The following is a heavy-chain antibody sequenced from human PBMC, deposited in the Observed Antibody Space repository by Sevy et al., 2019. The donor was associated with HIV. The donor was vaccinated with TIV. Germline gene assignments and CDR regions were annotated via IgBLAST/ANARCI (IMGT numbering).Heavy chain of an antibody. Sequence: ASVKVSCRASGYTFTYYDINWVRQATGQGLEWMGWMSPNSGNTCYAQKFQGRVTMTRNTSISTAYMELSSLGAEDTAVYYCARFLSTSYYYYNAMDVWGQGTTVTVSS. J-gene: IGHJ6*02. CDR2: MSPNSGNT. CDR3: ARFLSTSYYYYNAMDV. V-gene: IGHV1-8*01. CDR1: GYTFTYYD. D-gene: IGHD3-3*02.